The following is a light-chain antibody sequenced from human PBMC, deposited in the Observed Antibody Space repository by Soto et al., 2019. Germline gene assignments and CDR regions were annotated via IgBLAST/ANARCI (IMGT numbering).Light chain of an antibody. CDR2: DVS. CDR1: SSEVGGYNY. CDR3: SSYTSSSTYV. Sequence: QSALTQPASVSGSPGQSIAISCTGTSSEVGGYNYVSWYQQHPGKAPKLMVYDVSNRPSGVSNRFSGSKSGNTASLTISGLQVEDEADYYCSSYTSSSTYVFETGTKVTVL. V-gene: IGLV2-14*01. J-gene: IGLJ1*01.